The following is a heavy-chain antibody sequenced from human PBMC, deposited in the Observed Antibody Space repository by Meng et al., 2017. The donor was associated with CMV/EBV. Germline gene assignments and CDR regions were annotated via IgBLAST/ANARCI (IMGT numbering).Heavy chain of an antibody. CDR3: ARGLACSSTSCYTPYFDY. V-gene: IGHV4-34*01. CDR1: SFSGYY. D-gene: IGHD2-2*02. Sequence: SFSGYYWSWIRQPPGKGLEWIGEINHSGSTNYNPSLKSRVTISVDTSKNQFSLKLSSVTATDTAVYYCARGLACSSTSCYTPYFDYWGQGTLVTVSS. CDR2: INHSGST. J-gene: IGHJ4*02.